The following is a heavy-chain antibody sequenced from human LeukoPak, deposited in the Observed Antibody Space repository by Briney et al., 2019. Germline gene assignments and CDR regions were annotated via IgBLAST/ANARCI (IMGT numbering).Heavy chain of an antibody. CDR2: IYTSGST. CDR1: GGSISSYY. Sequence: SETLSLTCTVSGGSISSYYWSWIRQPAGKGLEWIGRIYTSGSTNYNPSLKSRVTTSVDTSKNQFSLKLSSVTAADTAVYYCARDTAPRTLVTATLAIWYFDLWGRGTLVTVSS. J-gene: IGHJ2*01. D-gene: IGHD2-21*02. CDR3: ARDTAPRTLVTATLAIWYFDL. V-gene: IGHV4-4*07.